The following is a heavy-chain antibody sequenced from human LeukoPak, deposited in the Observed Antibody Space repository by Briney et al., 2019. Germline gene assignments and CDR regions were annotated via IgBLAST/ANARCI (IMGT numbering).Heavy chain of an antibody. CDR2: ISGYNGNT. CDR3: ARVPLNSGYDPDSDY. V-gene: IGHV1-18*04. CDR1: GYIFINYG. Sequence: SVKVSCKASGYIFINYGISWVRQAPGQGLEWMGWISGYNGNTNSAQQFQGRVTMTTDTSTSTTYMELRSLRSDDTAVYYCARVPLNSGYDPDSDYWGQGTLVTVSS. D-gene: IGHD5-12*01. J-gene: IGHJ4*02.